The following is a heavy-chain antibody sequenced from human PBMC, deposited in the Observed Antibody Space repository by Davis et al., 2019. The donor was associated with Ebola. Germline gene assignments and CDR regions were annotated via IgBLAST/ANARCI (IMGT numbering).Heavy chain of an antibody. CDR3: ARGRRSDVYGGYSDY. V-gene: IGHV1-46*01. Sequence: ASVKVSCKASGYTFTSYYMHWLRHAPGQGLEWMGIINPSGGSTSYAQKFQGRVTMTRDTSTSTVYMELSSLRSEDTAVYYCARGRRSDVYGGYSDYWGQGTLVTVSS. CDR2: INPSGGST. CDR1: GYTFTSYY. D-gene: IGHD2-8*01. J-gene: IGHJ4*02.